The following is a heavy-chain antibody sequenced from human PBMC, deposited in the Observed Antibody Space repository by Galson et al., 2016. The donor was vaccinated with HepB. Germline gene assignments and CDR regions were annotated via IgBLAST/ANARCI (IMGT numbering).Heavy chain of an antibody. CDR1: GFTLSNSA. CDR3: AVRYSSIWYFQH. CDR2: MSDSGGST. D-gene: IGHD6-13*01. J-gene: IGHJ1*01. V-gene: IGHV3-23*01. Sequence: SLRLSCAASGFTLSNSAMSWVRQAPGKGLEWVSAMSDSGGSTYYADSVKGRFTISRDSSKNTLYLQMNSLGAEDTAIYYCAVRYSSIWYFQHWGRGTLVSVSS.